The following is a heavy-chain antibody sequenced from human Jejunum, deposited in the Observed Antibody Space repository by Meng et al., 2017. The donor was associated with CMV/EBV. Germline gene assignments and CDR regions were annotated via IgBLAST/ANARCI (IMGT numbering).Heavy chain of an antibody. D-gene: IGHD5-12*01. CDR3: ARNRPRGVATGANWFDP. CDR1: GYTFTSYG. V-gene: IGHV1-18*01. CDR2: ISAYNGNT. Sequence: QVQLVPTGAEVKKPGASVKVSCKASGYTFTSYGISWVRQAPGQGLEWMGWISAYNGNTNYAQKLQGRVTMTTDTSKSTAYMELRSLRSDDTAVYYCARNRPRGVATGANWFDPWGQGTLVTVSS. J-gene: IGHJ5*02.